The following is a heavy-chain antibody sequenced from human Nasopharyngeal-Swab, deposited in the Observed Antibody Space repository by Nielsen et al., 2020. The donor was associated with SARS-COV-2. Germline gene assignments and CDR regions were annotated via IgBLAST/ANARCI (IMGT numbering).Heavy chain of an antibody. Sequence: ASVKVSCKASGYTFTSYYMHWVRQAPGQGLEWMGIINPSGGSTSYAQKFQGRVTMTRDTSTSTVYMELSSLRCEDTAVYYCAARGSCSSTSCYADYWGQGTLVTVSS. D-gene: IGHD2-2*01. CDR3: AARGSCSSTSCYADY. V-gene: IGHV1-46*01. J-gene: IGHJ4*02. CDR1: GYTFTSYY. CDR2: INPSGGST.